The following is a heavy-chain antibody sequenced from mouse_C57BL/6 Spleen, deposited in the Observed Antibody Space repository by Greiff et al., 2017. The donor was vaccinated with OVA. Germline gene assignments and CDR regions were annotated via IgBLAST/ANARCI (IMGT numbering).Heavy chain of an antibody. CDR2: IDPETGGT. Sequence: VKLVESGAELVRPGASVTLSCKASGYTFTDYEMHWVKQTPVHGLEWIGAIDPETGGTAYNQKFKGKALLTADKSSSTAYMELRSLTSEDSAVYYCTREGQIYYYGSSYLFAYWGQGTLVTVSA. V-gene: IGHV1-15*01. D-gene: IGHD1-1*01. J-gene: IGHJ3*01. CDR3: TREGQIYYYGSSYLFAY. CDR1: GYTFTDYE.